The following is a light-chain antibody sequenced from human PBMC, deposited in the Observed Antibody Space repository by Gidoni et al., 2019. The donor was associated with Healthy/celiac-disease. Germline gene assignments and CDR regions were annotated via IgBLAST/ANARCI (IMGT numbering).Light chain of an antibody. CDR1: QGIRNY. CDR2: AAS. V-gene: IGKV1-27*01. J-gene: IGKJ1*01. Sequence: DIQMTQSPSSLSASVGDRVPITCRASQGIRNYLAWYQQKPGKVPKLLIYAASTLQSGVPSRFSGSGSGTDFTLTISSLQPEDVATYYCQKYNSAPWTFGQGTKVEIK. CDR3: QKYNSAPWT.